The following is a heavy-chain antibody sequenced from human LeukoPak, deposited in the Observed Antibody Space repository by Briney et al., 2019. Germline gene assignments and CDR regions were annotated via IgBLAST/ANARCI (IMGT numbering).Heavy chain of an antibody. CDR3: ARAHQSYYDSSGYYSGVDY. D-gene: IGHD3-22*01. J-gene: IGHJ4*02. CDR2: INPSGGST. CDR1: GYTFTSYY. Sequence: ASVKVSCKASGYTFTSYYMHWVRQAPGQGLEWMGIINPSGGSTSYAQKFQGRVTMTRDTSTSTVYMELSSLRSEDTAVHYCARAHQSYYDSSGYYSGVDYWGQGTLVTVSS. V-gene: IGHV1-46*01.